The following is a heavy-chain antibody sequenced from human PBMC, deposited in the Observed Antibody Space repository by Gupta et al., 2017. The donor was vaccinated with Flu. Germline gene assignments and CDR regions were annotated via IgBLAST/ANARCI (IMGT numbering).Heavy chain of an antibody. Sequence: QVQLPESGPGLVKPSETLSLTCTVSGGSISTYYWSWIRQPPGKGLEWIGYIYYSGSTNYNPSLKSRVTISVDTSKNQFALKLSSVTAADTAVYYCARMVIDYYYYGMDVWGQGTTVTVSS. J-gene: IGHJ6*02. V-gene: IGHV4-59*01. CDR1: GGSISTYY. D-gene: IGHD2-8*01. CDR3: ARMVIDYYYYGMDV. CDR2: IYYSGST.